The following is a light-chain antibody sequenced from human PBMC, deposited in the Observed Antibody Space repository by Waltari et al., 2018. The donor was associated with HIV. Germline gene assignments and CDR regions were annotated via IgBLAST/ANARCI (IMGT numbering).Light chain of an antibody. CDR3: SSYAGARV. J-gene: IGLJ3*02. V-gene: IGLV2-23*02. CDR1: SSDVGSYNR. Sequence: QSALTQPASVSGSPGQSITISCTVTSSDVGSYNRVSWYQQYPGKAPKLIIYGVTKRPAGVSNRFSGSKSGNTASRTLSGLQADDEADYYCSSYAGARVFGGGTNLIVL. CDR2: GVT.